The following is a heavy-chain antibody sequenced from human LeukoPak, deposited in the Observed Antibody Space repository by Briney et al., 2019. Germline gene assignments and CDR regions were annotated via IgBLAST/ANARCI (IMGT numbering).Heavy chain of an antibody. J-gene: IGHJ4*02. Sequence: GGSLRLSCAASGFTFSSYEMNWVRQAPGKGLEWVSYISSSGSTIYYADSVKGRFTISRDNAKNSLYLQMNSLRAEDTAVYYCARSLQAAARTDYWGQGTLVTVSS. V-gene: IGHV3-48*03. CDR3: ARSLQAAARTDY. CDR1: GFTFSSYE. D-gene: IGHD6-6*01. CDR2: ISSSGSTI.